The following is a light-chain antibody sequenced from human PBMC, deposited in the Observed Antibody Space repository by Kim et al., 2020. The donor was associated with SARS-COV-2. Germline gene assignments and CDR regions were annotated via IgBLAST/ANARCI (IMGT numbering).Light chain of an antibody. Sequence: ALGQTVRLTCQGDSLRTDYASWYQQKPGQAPVLVIYHENNRPSGIPDRFSASSSGNTASLTITGAQAEDEADYYCNSRDTSGNSYFFGPGTKVTVL. V-gene: IGLV3-19*01. CDR3: NSRDTSGNSYF. CDR2: HEN. CDR1: SLRTDY. J-gene: IGLJ1*01.